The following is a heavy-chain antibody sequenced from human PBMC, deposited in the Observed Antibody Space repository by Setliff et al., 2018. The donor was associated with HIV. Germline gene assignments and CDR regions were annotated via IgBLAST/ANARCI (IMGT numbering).Heavy chain of an antibody. Sequence: ASVKVSCKASGYTFTGYYIHWVRQAPGQGLEWMGLINPSGGRTSYAQKFQGRVTMTTDTSANTAYMELRSLGSDDTAVYYCARDDGGYNYEEAFDLWGQGTMVTVSS. V-gene: IGHV1-46*01. D-gene: IGHD3-16*01. CDR1: GYTFTGYY. CDR3: ARDDGGYNYEEAFDL. J-gene: IGHJ3*01. CDR2: INPSGGRT.